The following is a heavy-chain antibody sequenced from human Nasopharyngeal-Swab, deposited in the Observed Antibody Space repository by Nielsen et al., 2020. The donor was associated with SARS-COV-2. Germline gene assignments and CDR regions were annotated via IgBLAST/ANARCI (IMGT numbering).Heavy chain of an antibody. V-gene: IGHV4-61*01. D-gene: IGHD6-13*01. Sequence: LRLSCSVSGGSVSSSSYYWSWIRQPPGQGLEWIGYISYSGSTNYNPSLKSRVTISVDTSKNQFSLKLSSVTAADTSVYYCARGKGQQLAYWGQGTLVTVSS. CDR2: ISYSGST. J-gene: IGHJ4*02. CDR3: ARGKGQQLAY. CDR1: GGSVSSSSYY.